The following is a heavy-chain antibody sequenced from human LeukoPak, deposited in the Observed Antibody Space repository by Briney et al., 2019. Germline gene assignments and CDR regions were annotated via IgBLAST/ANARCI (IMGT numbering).Heavy chain of an antibody. CDR1: GGTFSSYA. CDR3: ARAGAIFGVVKHYYYYYMDV. Sequence: SSVKVSCKASGGTFSSYAISWVRQAPGQGLEWMGGIIPIFGTANYAQKFQGRVTSTADESTSTAYIELSSLRSEDTAVYYCARAGAIFGVVKHYYYYYMDVWGKGTTVTVSS. D-gene: IGHD3-3*01. CDR2: IIPIFGTA. J-gene: IGHJ6*03. V-gene: IGHV1-69*01.